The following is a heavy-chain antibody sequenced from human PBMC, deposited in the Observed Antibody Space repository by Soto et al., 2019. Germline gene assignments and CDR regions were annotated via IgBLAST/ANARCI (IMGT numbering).Heavy chain of an antibody. Sequence: SLKISCKGSGYSFAGYWITWVLQKPGKGLEWMGRIDPSDSQTYYSPSFRGHVTISVTKSITTVFLQWSSLRASDTAMYYCARQIYDSDTGPNFQYYFDSWGQGTPVTVSS. CDR1: GYSFAGYW. CDR3: ARQIYDSDTGPNFQYYFDS. V-gene: IGHV5-10-1*01. D-gene: IGHD3-22*01. J-gene: IGHJ4*02. CDR2: IDPSDSQT.